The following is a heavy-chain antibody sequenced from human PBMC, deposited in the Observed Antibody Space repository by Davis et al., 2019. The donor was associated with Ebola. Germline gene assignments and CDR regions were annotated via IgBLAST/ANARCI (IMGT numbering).Heavy chain of an antibody. CDR2: INAGNGNT. CDR1: GYTFTSYA. Sequence: ASVMVSCKASGYTFTSYAMHLVRQAPRQRLEWMGWINAGNGNTKYSQKFHGRVTITRDTSASTAYMELSSLRSEDTAVYYCARAHPYYYDSSGYYYVGGGAADYWGQGTLVTVSS. J-gene: IGHJ4*02. D-gene: IGHD3-22*01. CDR3: ARAHPYYYDSSGYYYVGGGAADY. V-gene: IGHV1-3*01.